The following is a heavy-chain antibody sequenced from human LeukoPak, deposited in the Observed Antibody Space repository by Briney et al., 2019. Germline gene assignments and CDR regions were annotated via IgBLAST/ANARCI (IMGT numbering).Heavy chain of an antibody. J-gene: IGHJ5*02. D-gene: IGHD2-2*01. CDR3: AREGECSSTSCYLDP. CDR1: GGTFSSYA. Sequence: ASVKVSCKASGGTFSSYAISWVRQAPGQGLEWMGGIIPIFGTANYAQKFQGRVTITADESTSTAYMELSSLRSEDTAVYYCAREGECSSTSCYLDPWGQGTLVTVSS. V-gene: IGHV1-69*13. CDR2: IIPIFGTA.